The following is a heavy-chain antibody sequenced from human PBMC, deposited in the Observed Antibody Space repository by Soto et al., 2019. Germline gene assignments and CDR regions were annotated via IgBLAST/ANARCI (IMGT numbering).Heavy chain of an antibody. D-gene: IGHD2-2*01. Sequence: ASVKVSCKASGYTFTSYAMHCVRQAPGQRLEWMGWINAGNGNTKYSQKFQGRVTITRDTSASTAYMELSSLRSEDTAVYYCARGGDIVVVPAAMFDDWGQGTLVTVSS. J-gene: IGHJ4*02. V-gene: IGHV1-3*01. CDR2: INAGNGNT. CDR1: GYTFTSYA. CDR3: ARGGDIVVVPAAMFDD.